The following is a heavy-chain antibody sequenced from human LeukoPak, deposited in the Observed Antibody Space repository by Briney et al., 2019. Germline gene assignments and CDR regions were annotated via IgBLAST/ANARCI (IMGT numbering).Heavy chain of an antibody. J-gene: IGHJ4*02. V-gene: IGHV3-23*01. CDR3: AKDPTHYRVWDDYDSTVLSY. CDR1: GFTFKNYA. D-gene: IGHD3-22*01. CDR2: ISNNAVST. Sequence: GGSLRLSCAASGFTFKNYAMSWVRQAPGKGLEWISAISNNAVSTYYADSVKGRFTISRDNSKNTLYLQMNSLRAADTAVYYCAKDPTHYRVWDDYDSTVLSYWGQGTLVTVSS.